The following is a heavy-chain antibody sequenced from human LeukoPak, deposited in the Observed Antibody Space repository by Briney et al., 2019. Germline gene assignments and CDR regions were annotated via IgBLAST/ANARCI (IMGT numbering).Heavy chain of an antibody. D-gene: IGHD3-10*01. Sequence: PGGSLRLSCAASGFTFSSYWMSWVRQAPGKGLEWVANIKQDGSEKYYVDSVKGRFTISRDNAKNSLYLQMNSLRAEDTAVYYCARDTPGGSGSYYIGEDFDYWGQGTLVTVSS. V-gene: IGHV3-7*01. CDR3: ARDTPGGSGSYYIGEDFDY. CDR1: GFTFSSYW. CDR2: IKQDGSEK. J-gene: IGHJ4*02.